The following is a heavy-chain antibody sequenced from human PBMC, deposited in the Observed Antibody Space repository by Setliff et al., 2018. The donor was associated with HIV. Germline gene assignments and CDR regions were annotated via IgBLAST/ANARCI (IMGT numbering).Heavy chain of an antibody. Sequence: ETPSLTCAVSGGSLSGYSWTWIRQIPGQGLEWIGQINHSGSYISNPSLKSRVTISVATSKSQFSLDLSSVTAADTAVYYCARGLKTSDSYEGRWYYFDSWAQGTLVTVSS. V-gene: IGHV4-34*01. D-gene: IGHD3-16*01. J-gene: IGHJ4*02. CDR2: INHSGSY. CDR3: ARGLKTSDSYEGRWYYFDS. CDR1: GGSLSGYS.